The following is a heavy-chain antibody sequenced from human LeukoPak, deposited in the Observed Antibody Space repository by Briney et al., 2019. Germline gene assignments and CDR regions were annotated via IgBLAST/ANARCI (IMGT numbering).Heavy chain of an antibody. CDR1: GFTFRSYS. CDR3: ARDDYGGIDY. D-gene: IGHD4-17*01. Sequence: PGGSLRLPCAASGFTFRSYSMNWVCQAPGKGLEWVSSISSSSSYIYYADSVKGRFTISRDNAKNSLYLQMNSLRAEDTAVYYCARDDYGGIDYWGQGTLVTVSS. V-gene: IGHV3-21*01. CDR2: ISSSSSYI. J-gene: IGHJ4*02.